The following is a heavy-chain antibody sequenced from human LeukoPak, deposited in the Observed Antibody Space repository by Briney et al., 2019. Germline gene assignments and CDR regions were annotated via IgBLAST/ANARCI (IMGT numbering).Heavy chain of an antibody. CDR1: GFTFSSYA. J-gene: IGHJ4*02. CDR3: ASLFWSGWYGGDY. V-gene: IGHV3-23*01. Sequence: GGSLRLSCAASGFTFSSYAMSWVRQAPGKGLEWVSAISGSGGSTYYADSVKGRFTISRDNSKNTLYLQMNSLRAEDTAVYYCASLFWSGWYGGDYWGQGTLVTVSS. D-gene: IGHD6-19*01. CDR2: ISGSGGST.